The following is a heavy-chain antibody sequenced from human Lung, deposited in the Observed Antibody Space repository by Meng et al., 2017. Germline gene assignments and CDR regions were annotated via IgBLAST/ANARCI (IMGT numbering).Heavy chain of an antibody. Sequence: HVSLNRGGRDLSKPQETRSLPGVVSGGAYSDYYWSLNRPPPGKGLEWIGEINHSGSTNYNPSLESRATISVDTSQNNLSLKLSSVTAADSAVYYCARGPTTMAHDFDYWGQGTLVTVSS. J-gene: IGHJ4*02. CDR1: GGAYSDYY. CDR3: ARGPTTMAHDFDY. CDR2: INHSGST. D-gene: IGHD4-11*01. V-gene: IGHV4-34*01.